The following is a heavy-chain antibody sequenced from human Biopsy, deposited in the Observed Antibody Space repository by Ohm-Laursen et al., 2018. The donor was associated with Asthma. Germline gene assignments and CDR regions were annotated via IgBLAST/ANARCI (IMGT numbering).Heavy chain of an antibody. D-gene: IGHD1-26*01. CDR2: ISYDGSNK. CDR3: ARDAWELQKPYAYYFDY. J-gene: IGHJ4*02. Sequence: SLRLSCSASGFTFSKYGMHWVRQAPGKGLEWVAVISYDGSNKYYADSVKGRFTISRDNSKNTLYLQMNSLRAEDTAVYYCARDAWELQKPYAYYFDYWGQGTLVTVSS. CDR1: GFTFSKYG. V-gene: IGHV3-30*03.